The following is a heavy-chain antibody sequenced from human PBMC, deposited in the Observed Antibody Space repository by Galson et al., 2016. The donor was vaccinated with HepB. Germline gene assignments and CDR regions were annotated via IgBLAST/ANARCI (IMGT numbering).Heavy chain of an antibody. Sequence: PALVKPTQTLTLTCTFSGFSLSTSGMCVSWIRQPPGKALEWLALLDWDDDKYYSTSLKTRPTISKDTSKNHVVLTMTNMDPVDTATYYCARRVPGYSSSWPYYFDFWGQGTLVTVSS. D-gene: IGHD6-13*01. J-gene: IGHJ4*02. V-gene: IGHV2-70*01. CDR1: GFSLSTSGMC. CDR3: ARRVPGYSSSWPYYFDF. CDR2: LDWDDDK.